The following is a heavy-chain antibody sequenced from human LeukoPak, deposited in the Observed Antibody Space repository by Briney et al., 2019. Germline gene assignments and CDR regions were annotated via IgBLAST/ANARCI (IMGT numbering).Heavy chain of an antibody. D-gene: IGHD2-15*01. CDR2: IYYRGST. V-gene: IGHV4-39*07. Sequence: SETLSLTCTVSGGSISSSSYYWGWIRQPPGKGLEWIGSIYYRGSTNYNPSLKSRVTISIDTSKNQFSLKLSSVTAADTAVYYCARHCSGGNCYFGTDAFDIWGQGTMVTVSS. J-gene: IGHJ3*02. CDR1: GGSISSSSYY. CDR3: ARHCSGGNCYFGTDAFDI.